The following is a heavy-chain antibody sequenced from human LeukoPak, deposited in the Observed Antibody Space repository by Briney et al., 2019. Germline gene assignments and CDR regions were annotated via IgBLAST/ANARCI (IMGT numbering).Heavy chain of an antibody. D-gene: IGHD6-13*01. CDR1: GFTFSNAW. Sequence: EPGGSLRLSCAASGFTFSNAWMTWVRQAPGKGLEWVSGISGSGGSTYYANSVKGRFTISRDNSKNTVYLHMSSLRAEDTAVYHCAKSPSYSSSWAPYYFDYWGQGTLVTVSS. CDR2: ISGSGGST. J-gene: IGHJ4*02. CDR3: AKSPSYSSSWAPYYFDY. V-gene: IGHV3-23*01.